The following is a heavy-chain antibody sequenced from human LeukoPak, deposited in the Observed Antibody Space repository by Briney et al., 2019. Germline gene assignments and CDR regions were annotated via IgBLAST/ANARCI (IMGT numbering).Heavy chain of an antibody. CDR2: INHSGST. D-gene: IGHD4-11*01. J-gene: IGHJ4*02. V-gene: IGHV4-34*01. CDR3: ARGVFGNDSNYVAFDY. CDR1: GGSFSGYY. Sequence: RTSETLSLTCAVYGGSFSGYYWSWIRQPPGKGLEWIGEINHSGSTNYNPSLKSRVTISVDTSKNQFSLKLSSVTAADTAVYYCARGVFGNDSNYVAFDYWGQGTLVTVSS.